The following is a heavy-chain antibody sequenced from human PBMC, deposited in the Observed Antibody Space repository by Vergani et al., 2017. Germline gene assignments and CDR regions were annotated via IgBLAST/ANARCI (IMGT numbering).Heavy chain of an antibody. D-gene: IGHD6-13*01. CDR1: GFTFSSYA. V-gene: IGHV3-53*04. J-gene: IGHJ4*02. CDR2: IYSGGST. CDR3: AREVAAAGTGLIGY. Sequence: EVQLLESGGGLVQPGGSLRLSCAASGFTFSSYAMSWVRQAPGKGLEWVSVIYSGGSTYYADSVKGRFTISRHNSKNTLYLQMNSLRAEDTAVYYCAREVAAAGTGLIGYWGQGTLVTVSS.